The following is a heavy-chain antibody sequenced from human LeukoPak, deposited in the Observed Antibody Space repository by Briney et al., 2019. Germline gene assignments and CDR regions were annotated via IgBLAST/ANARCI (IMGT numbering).Heavy chain of an antibody. V-gene: IGHV3-74*01. CDR2: INSGGSST. D-gene: IGHD3-16*02. Sequence: GGSLRLSCAASGFTFGSYWMHWVRQAPGKGLVWVSRINSGGSSTGYADSVKGRFTISRDNAKNTLYLQMNSLRAEDTAVYYCARDRNLGELSFWGQGTLVTVSS. CDR1: GFTFGSYW. CDR3: ARDRNLGELSF. J-gene: IGHJ4*02.